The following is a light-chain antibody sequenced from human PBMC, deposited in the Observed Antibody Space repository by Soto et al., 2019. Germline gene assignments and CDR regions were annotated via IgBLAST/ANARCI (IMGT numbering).Light chain of an antibody. V-gene: IGKV1-39*01. CDR3: QQSYTTPLT. J-gene: IGKJ4*01. CDR1: QNINIY. Sequence: DVRVTQSPSSLSASGGDIFTIWCRASQNINIYLNWYQQKPGRAPKLLISVASSLQSGVPSRFSGSGSGTDFTLTISSLQPEDFATYYCQQSYTTPLTFGGGTKVDI. CDR2: VAS.